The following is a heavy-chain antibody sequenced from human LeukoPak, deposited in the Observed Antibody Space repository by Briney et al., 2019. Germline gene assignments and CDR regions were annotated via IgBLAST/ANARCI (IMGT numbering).Heavy chain of an antibody. J-gene: IGHJ4*02. Sequence: GGSLRLSCTASGFNFGNYAMSWVRQAPGKGLEWLGFIRSKATGGAIEYDPSVDGRFTISRDDSKSIAFLQMTSLRTEDTATYFCTREVDGMSAYWGQGTLVTVSS. CDR1: GFNFGNYA. V-gene: IGHV3-49*04. CDR2: IRSKATGGAI. D-gene: IGHD1-14*01. CDR3: TREVDGMSAY.